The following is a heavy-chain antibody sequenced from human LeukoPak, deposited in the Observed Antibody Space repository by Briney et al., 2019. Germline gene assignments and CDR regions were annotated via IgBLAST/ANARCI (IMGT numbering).Heavy chain of an antibody. CDR2: LSGSGITT. J-gene: IGHJ4*01. V-gene: IGHV3-23*01. Sequence: LSGGSLRLSCAASGFTFSNSAMSWVRQAPGKGLEWVSTLSGSGITTYYADSVKGRFTISRDNSKNTLYLQMNSLRAEDTAVYYCAKGIYSSGWSYFDYWGHGTLVTVSS. CDR3: AKGIYSSGWSYFDY. D-gene: IGHD6-19*01. CDR1: GFTFSNSA.